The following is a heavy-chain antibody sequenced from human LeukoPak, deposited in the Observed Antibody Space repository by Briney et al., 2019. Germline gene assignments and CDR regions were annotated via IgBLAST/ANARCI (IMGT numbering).Heavy chain of an antibody. CDR3: AKVSGYSYGYNDY. V-gene: IGHV3-9*01. J-gene: IGHJ4*02. Sequence: SLRLSCAASGFTFSSYAMHWVRQAPGKGLEWVSGISWNSGTIGYADSVKGRFTISRDNAKNSLYLQMNSLRAEDTALYYCAKVSGYSYGYNDYWGQGTLVTVSS. CDR2: ISWNSGTI. D-gene: IGHD5-18*01. CDR1: GFTFSSYA.